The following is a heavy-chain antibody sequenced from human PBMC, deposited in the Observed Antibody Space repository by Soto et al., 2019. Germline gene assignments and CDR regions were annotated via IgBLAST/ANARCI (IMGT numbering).Heavy chain of an antibody. CDR2: IYSDGRT. Sequence: PGGSLRLSCAASGFTVSNNYMSWVRQAPGKGLECVSIIYSDGRTFYADSVKGRFTISRDNSKNTLFLQMNSLREEDTAVYYCAKSQRVDYWGQGTLVTDSS. V-gene: IGHV3-53*01. J-gene: IGHJ4*02. CDR1: GFTVSNNY. CDR3: AKSQRVDY. D-gene: IGHD6-25*01.